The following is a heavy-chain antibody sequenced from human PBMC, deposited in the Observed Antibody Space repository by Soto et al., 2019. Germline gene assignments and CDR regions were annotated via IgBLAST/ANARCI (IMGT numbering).Heavy chain of an antibody. Sequence: QLQLQESGPGLVKPSETLSLTCSVSGGSISRSAYYWDWIRQPPGKGLEWVANIYYTVSTYYNPSLKPRVTLAVDTSQIQYSLKLTSATAADTAVYFCARNHMTLFDYWGQGILVTVSS. CDR2: IYYTVST. CDR3: ARNHMTLFDY. V-gene: IGHV4-39*01. CDR1: GGSISRSAYY. J-gene: IGHJ4*02.